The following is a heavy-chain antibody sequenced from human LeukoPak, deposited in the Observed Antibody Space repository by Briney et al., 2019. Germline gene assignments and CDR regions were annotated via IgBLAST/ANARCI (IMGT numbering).Heavy chain of an antibody. V-gene: IGHV1-2*04. CDR3: AKAVRYFDWLSPNADYYGMDV. CDR1: GYTFTGYY. Sequence: ASVKVSCKASGYTFTGYYMHWVRQAPGQGLEWMGWINPNSGGTNYAQKFQGWVTMTRDTSISTVYMELSRLRSDDTAVYYCAKAVRYFDWLSPNADYYGMDVWGQGTTVTVSS. CDR2: INPNSGGT. D-gene: IGHD3-9*01. J-gene: IGHJ6*02.